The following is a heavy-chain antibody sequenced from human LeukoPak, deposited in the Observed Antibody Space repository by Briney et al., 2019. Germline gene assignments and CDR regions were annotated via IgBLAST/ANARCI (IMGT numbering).Heavy chain of an antibody. CDR3: ARDIPAGTTSEGDY. D-gene: IGHD1-1*01. CDR2: INPNSGGT. V-gene: IGHV1-2*02. CDR1: GYTFTGYY. J-gene: IGHJ4*02. Sequence: ASVKVSCKASGYTFTGYYMHWVRQAPGQGLEWMGWINPNSGGTNYAQKFQGRVTMTRDTSISTAYMELSRLRSDDTAVYYCARDIPAGTTSEGDYWGQGTLVTVSS.